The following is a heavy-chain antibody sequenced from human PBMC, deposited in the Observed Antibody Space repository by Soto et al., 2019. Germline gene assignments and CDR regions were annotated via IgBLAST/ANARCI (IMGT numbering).Heavy chain of an antibody. D-gene: IGHD6-19*01. J-gene: IGHJ4*02. CDR1: GFTFSSYG. CDR2: MSYDGGIQ. V-gene: IGHV3-30*18. CDR3: AKEGIPLAGTGLDY. Sequence: GGSLRLSCAASGFTFSSYGMHWVRQAPGKGLEWVAVMSYDGGIQYYADSAKGRFTISRDNSKNTLFLQMNSLRPEDTAVYYCAKEGIPLAGTGLDYWGQGTLVTVSS.